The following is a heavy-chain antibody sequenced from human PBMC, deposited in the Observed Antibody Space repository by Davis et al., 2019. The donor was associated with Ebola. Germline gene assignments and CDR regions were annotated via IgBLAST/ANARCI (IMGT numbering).Heavy chain of an antibody. Sequence: MPSETLSLTCTVSGGSISSYYWSWIRQPPGKGLEWIGYIYYSGSTNYNPSLKSRVTISVDTSKNQFSLKLSSVTAADTAVYYCASPPPGYYGSGSYGYFDLWGRGTLVTVSS. V-gene: IGHV4-59*01. J-gene: IGHJ2*01. CDR1: GGSISSYY. CDR3: ASPPPGYYGSGSYGYFDL. CDR2: IYYSGST. D-gene: IGHD3-10*01.